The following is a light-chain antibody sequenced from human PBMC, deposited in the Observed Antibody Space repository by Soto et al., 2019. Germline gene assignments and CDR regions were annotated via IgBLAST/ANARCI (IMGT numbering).Light chain of an antibody. J-gene: IGKJ4*01. CDR1: QSVPSSY. CDR2: DAS. Sequence: EIVLTQSPGTLSLSPGERATLSCRASQSVPSSYLAWYQQRPGQAPRLLVFDASSRAIGIPDRFSGSGSGTDFTLTISRLEPEEFAVYYCQQYNSWPLTFGGGTKVEIK. V-gene: IGKV3-20*01. CDR3: QQYNSWPLT.